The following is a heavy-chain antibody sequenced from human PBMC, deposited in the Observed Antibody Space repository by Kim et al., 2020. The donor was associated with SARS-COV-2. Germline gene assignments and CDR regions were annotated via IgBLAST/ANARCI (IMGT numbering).Heavy chain of an antibody. CDR3: ARVRRGSLLWFGEIDY. Sequence: SETLSLTCTVSGGSISSYYWSWIRQPPGKGLEWIGYIYYSGSTNYNPSLKSRVTISVDTSKNQFSLKLSSVTAADTAVYYCARVRRGSLLWFGEIDYWGQGTLVTVSS. J-gene: IGHJ4*02. D-gene: IGHD3-10*01. CDR2: IYYSGST. V-gene: IGHV4-59*01. CDR1: GGSISSYY.